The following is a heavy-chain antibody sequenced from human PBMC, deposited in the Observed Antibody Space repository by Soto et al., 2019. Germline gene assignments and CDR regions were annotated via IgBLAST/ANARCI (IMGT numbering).Heavy chain of an antibody. CDR2: IYYSGIT. D-gene: IGHD4-4*01. CDR1: GGSISSGGYY. V-gene: IGHV4-31*03. CDR3: ARDTSVTPYSYYGMGV. J-gene: IGHJ6*02. Sequence: SETLSFTCTVSGGSISSGGYYWTWIRQHPGKGLEWIGNIYYSGITYNSPSLKSRVTISVDTSKNQFPLKLNSVTAADTAVYYCARDTSVTPYSYYGMGVWGRGTTVTVSS.